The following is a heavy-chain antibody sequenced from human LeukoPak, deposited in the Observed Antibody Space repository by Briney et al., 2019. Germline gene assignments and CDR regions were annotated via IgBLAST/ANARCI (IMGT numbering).Heavy chain of an antibody. D-gene: IGHD3-22*01. CDR3: AKPLATYYYDSSGYFPLDY. J-gene: IGHJ4*02. V-gene: IGHV3-30*18. Sequence: GGSLRLSCAASGFTFSSYGMHWVRQAPGKGLEWVAVISYDGSNKYYADSVKGRFTISRDNSKNTLYLQMNSLRAEDTAVYYCAKPLATYYYDSSGYFPLDYWGQGTLVTVSS. CDR2: ISYDGSNK. CDR1: GFTFSSYG.